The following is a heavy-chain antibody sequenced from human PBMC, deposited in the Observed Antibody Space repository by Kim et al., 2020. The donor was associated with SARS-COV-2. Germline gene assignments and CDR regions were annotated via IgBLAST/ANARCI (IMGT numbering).Heavy chain of an antibody. CDR2: IYYSGST. V-gene: IGHV4-61*01. CDR3: ASGIVGATFAFDI. D-gene: IGHD1-26*01. Sequence: SEALSLTCTVSGGSVSSGSYYWSWIRQPPGKGLEWIGYIYYSGSTNYNPSLKSRVTISVDTSKNQFSLKLSSVTAADTAVYYCASGIVGATFAFDIWGQGTMVTVSS. CDR1: GGSVSSGSYY. J-gene: IGHJ3*02.